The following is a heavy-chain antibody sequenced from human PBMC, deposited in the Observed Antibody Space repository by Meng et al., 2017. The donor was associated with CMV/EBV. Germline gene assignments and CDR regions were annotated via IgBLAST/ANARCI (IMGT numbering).Heavy chain of an antibody. CDR3: ARAGTRYSGSYLFDY. CDR1: GGTFSSYA. Sequence: SVKVSCKASGGTFSSYAISWVRQAPGQGLEWMGGIIPILGIANYAQKFQGRVTITADKSTSTAYMELSSLRSEDPAVYYCARAGTRYSGSYLFDYWGQGTLVTVSS. V-gene: IGHV1-69*10. CDR2: IIPILGIA. D-gene: IGHD1-26*01. J-gene: IGHJ4*02.